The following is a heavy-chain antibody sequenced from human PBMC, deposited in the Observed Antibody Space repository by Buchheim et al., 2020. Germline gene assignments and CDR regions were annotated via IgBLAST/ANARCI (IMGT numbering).Heavy chain of an antibody. CDR2: IWYDGSNK. J-gene: IGHJ4*02. CDR1: GFTFCNYG. Sequence: QVQLVQSGGGVVQVGRSLRLSCAASGFTFCNYGMHWVRQAPGKGLEWVTLIWYDGSNKNYADSVKGRFTISRDNSKSTLYLQMNSLRAEDTAVYYCASGRCGGGICYFDYWGQGNL. D-gene: IGHD2-15*01. CDR3: ASGRCGGGICYFDY. V-gene: IGHV3-33*01.